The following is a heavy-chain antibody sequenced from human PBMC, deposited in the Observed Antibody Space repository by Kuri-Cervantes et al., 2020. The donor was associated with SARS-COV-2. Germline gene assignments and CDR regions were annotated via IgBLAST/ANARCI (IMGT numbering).Heavy chain of an antibody. Sequence: GESLKISCAASGFTVSSNYMTWVRQAPGKGPEWVSIIYSDGSTFYADSVKGRFTISRDNSKSMLHLQMNSLRAEDTAVYYCAKDPYDFWSGYYLYYFDYWGQGTLVTVSS. D-gene: IGHD3-3*01. J-gene: IGHJ4*02. CDR1: GFTVSSNY. CDR3: AKDPYDFWSGYYLYYFDY. V-gene: IGHV3-66*01. CDR2: IYSDGST.